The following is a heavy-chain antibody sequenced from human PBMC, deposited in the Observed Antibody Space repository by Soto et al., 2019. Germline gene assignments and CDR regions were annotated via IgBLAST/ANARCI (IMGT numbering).Heavy chain of an antibody. CDR3: VRDSHGDY. Sequence: EVQLVESGGGLVQPGGSLRLSCAGSGFIFSNYWMHWVRQAPGKGLEWVARIDHDGPTDYADSVRGRFTISRDNAENTLYLPMNCLRPEDTAVYYCVRDSHGDYWGQGTLVTVSS. CDR2: IDHDGPT. V-gene: IGHV3-74*01. CDR1: GFIFSNYW. J-gene: IGHJ4*02.